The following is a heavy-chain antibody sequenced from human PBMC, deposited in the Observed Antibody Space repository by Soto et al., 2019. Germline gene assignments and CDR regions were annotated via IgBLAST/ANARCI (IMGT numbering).Heavy chain of an antibody. CDR1: GGSIGTGSYY. J-gene: IGHJ4*01. CDR3: ASESRRGRGYSGYGVDF. D-gene: IGHD5-12*01. CDR2: IYYSGRT. V-gene: IGHV4-31*01. Sequence: QVQLQESGPGLVKPSQTLSLTCTVSGGSIGTGSYYWSWIRQHAGKGLERIGYIYYSGRTCYKSSLRTLATISLATSKNRFSLNLCSVTAADTAVYFCASESRRGRGYSGYGVDFWGHAPPVTVSP.